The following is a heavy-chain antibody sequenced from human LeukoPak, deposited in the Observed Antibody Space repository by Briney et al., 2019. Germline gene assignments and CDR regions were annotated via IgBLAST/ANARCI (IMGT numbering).Heavy chain of an antibody. CDR3: ARGGMTTVFPFDY. CDR2: IKQDGSEK. J-gene: IGHJ4*02. V-gene: IGHV3-7*01. CDR1: GFTFSSYW. D-gene: IGHD4-17*01. Sequence: GGSLRLSCAASGFTFSSYWMSWVRQAPGKGLEWVTNIKQDGSEKYYVDSVKGRFTISRDNSKNTLYLQMNSLRAEDTAVYYCARGGMTTVFPFDYWGQGTLVTVSS.